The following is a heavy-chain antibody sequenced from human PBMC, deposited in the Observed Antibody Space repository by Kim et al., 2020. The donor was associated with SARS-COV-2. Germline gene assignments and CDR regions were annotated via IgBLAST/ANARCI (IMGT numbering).Heavy chain of an antibody. V-gene: IGHV3-11*03. J-gene: IGHJ4*02. Sequence: YTNYADSVKGRFTISRDNARNSLYLRINSLRAEDTAVYYCARILGEAFDYRGQGTLVTVSS. CDR3: ARILGEAFDY. CDR2: YT.